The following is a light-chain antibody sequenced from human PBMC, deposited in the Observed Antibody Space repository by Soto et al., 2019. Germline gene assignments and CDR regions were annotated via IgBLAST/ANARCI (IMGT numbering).Light chain of an antibody. CDR1: QSVSTW. CDR3: QQYYLYAT. CDR2: DAA. Sequence: DIQVTQSPSTLSASIGDRVTITCRASQSVSTWLAWFQQKPGEVPKLLIYDAATLKSGVPSRFSGSGSGTEFTLSISSVQPEYIATYYCQQYYLYATFGQGTRVEIK. V-gene: IGKV1-5*01. J-gene: IGKJ1*01.